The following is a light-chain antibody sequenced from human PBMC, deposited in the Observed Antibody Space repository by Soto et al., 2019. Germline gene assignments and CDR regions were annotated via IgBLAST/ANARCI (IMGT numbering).Light chain of an antibody. V-gene: IGKV4-1*01. Sequence: DIVMTQSPDSLAVSLGERATINCKSSQSVSTNNKNYLTWYQLKPGQPPRLLIFWASTRESGVPDRSTGSGSGTDFSLTISSLQAEDVAVYYCQQYYSPPVTFGGGTKVEIK. CDR1: QSVSTNNKNY. CDR2: WAS. J-gene: IGKJ4*01. CDR3: QQYYSPPVT.